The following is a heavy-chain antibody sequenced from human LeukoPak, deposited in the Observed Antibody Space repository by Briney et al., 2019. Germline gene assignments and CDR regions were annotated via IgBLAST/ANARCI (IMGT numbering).Heavy chain of an antibody. D-gene: IGHD3-22*01. CDR3: ARLYYDSSGYYYFDY. Sequence: SETLSLTCAVSGGSVSTSYYWSWIRQPPGKGLEWIGYFYSGSTNYNPSLRSRVTISVDTSKNQSSLKLSSVTAADTAVYYCARLYYDSSGYYYFDYWGQGTLVTVSS. CDR1: GGSVSTSYY. CDR2: FYSGST. V-gene: IGHV4-59*02. J-gene: IGHJ4*02.